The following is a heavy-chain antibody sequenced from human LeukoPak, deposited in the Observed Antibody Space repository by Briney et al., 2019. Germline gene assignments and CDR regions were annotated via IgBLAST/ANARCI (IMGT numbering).Heavy chain of an antibody. CDR3: ARGRRITIFGVVIH. CDR1: GYTFAGHY. J-gene: IGHJ4*02. V-gene: IGHV1-2*02. Sequence: ASVKVSCKASGYTFAGHYMHWVRQAPGQGLEWIGWVDPISGASTYAQKFQGRVTMTRDTSITTAYMELSRLRSDDTAVYYCARGRRITIFGVVIHWGQGTLVTVSS. D-gene: IGHD3-3*01. CDR2: VDPISGAS.